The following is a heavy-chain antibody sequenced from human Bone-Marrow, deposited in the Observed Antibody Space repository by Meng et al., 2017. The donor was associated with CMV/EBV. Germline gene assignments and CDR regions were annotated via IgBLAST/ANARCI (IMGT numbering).Heavy chain of an antibody. CDR1: GFTFSSYA. D-gene: IGHD4-11*01. V-gene: IGHV3-30*04. CDR3: ARNQAYGNYGVS. Sequence: SLKISCAASGFTFSSYAMHWVRQAPGKGLEWVAVISYDGTNKYYADSVKGRFTISRDNSKNTLYLQMNSLRAEDTAVYYCARNQAYGNYGVSWGQGTLVTVYS. CDR2: ISYDGTNK. J-gene: IGHJ5*02.